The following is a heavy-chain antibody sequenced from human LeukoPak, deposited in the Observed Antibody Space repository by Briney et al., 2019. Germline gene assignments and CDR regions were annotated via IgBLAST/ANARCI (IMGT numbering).Heavy chain of an antibody. J-gene: IGHJ5*02. CDR3: AREEEGTAMVPMLWFDP. D-gene: IGHD5-18*01. CDR1: GGTFSSYA. Sequence: SVKVSCKASGGTFSSYAISWVRQAPGQGLEWMGGIIPIFGTANYAQKFQGRVTITADESTSTAYMELRSLRSDDTAVYYCAREEEGTAMVPMLWFDPWGQGTLVTVSS. CDR2: IIPIFGTA. V-gene: IGHV1-69*01.